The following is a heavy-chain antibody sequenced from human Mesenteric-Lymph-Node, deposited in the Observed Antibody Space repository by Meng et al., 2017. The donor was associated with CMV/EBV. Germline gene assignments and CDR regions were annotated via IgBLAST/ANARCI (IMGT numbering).Heavy chain of an antibody. J-gene: IGHJ4*02. D-gene: IGHD3-10*01. V-gene: IGHV1-18*04. CDR1: GYIFTGYY. Sequence: ASVQVSCKASGYIFTGYYMHWVRQAPGQGLEWMGWISAYNGNAKYPQKFQGRVTMTIETSTSTAYMELRSLRSDDTALYYCAGDEKHFGGLLYPGYWGQGTLVTVSS. CDR3: AGDEKHFGGLLYPGY. CDR2: ISAYNGNA.